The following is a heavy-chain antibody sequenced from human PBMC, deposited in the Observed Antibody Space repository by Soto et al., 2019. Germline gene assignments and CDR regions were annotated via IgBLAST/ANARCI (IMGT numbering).Heavy chain of an antibody. Sequence: QVQLQESGPGLVKPSETLSLTCTVSGGSISSYYWSWIRQPPGKGLEWIGYIYDSGSTNYNPSLTSRVTISVDTSKNQFSLKLSSVTAADTAVYYCARDRLYPHYGMDVWGQGTTVTVSS. CDR2: IYDSGST. J-gene: IGHJ6*02. CDR1: GGSISSYY. V-gene: IGHV4-59*01. D-gene: IGHD2-2*02. CDR3: ARDRLYPHYGMDV.